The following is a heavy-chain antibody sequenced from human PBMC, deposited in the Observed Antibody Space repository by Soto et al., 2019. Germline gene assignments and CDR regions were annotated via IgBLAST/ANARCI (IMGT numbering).Heavy chain of an antibody. J-gene: IGHJ4*02. D-gene: IGHD3-10*01. CDR1: GFTFSSYW. CDR3: AKDSIYGSASYYDY. V-gene: IGHV3-23*01. CDR2: ISGSGGST. Sequence: PGGSLRLSCAASGFTFSSYWMHWVRQAPGKGLVWVSRISGSGGSTNYADSVKGRFTISRDNSKNTLYLQMNSLRAEDTAVYYCAKDSIYGSASYYDYWGQGTLVTVSS.